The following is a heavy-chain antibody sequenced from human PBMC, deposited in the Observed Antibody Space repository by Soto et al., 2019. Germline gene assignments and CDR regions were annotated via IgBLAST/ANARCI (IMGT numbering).Heavy chain of an antibody. V-gene: IGHV3-23*01. CDR2: ISGSGGST. Sequence: EVQLLESGGGLVQPGGSLRLSCAASGFTFSSYAMSWVRQAPGKGLEWVSAISGSGGSTYYADSVKGRFTISRDNSKNTLYLQMNSLRAEDTAVYYCAKAPGRKQHLGLDWFDPWGQGTLVTVSS. CDR3: AKAPGRKQHLGLDWFDP. J-gene: IGHJ5*02. D-gene: IGHD6-13*01. CDR1: GFTFSSYA.